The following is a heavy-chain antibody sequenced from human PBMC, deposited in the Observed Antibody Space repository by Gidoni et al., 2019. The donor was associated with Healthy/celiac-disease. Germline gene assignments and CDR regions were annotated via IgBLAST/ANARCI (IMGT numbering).Heavy chain of an antibody. D-gene: IGHD3-22*01. Sequence: EVQLLESGGGLVQPGGSLRLSCAASGFTFSSYAMSWVRQAPGKGLGWVSAISGSGGSTYYADSVKGRFTISRDNSKNTLYLQMNSLRAEDTAVYYCAKGDGYYDSFDYWGQGTLVTVSS. CDR1: GFTFSSYA. CDR2: ISGSGGST. J-gene: IGHJ4*02. V-gene: IGHV3-23*01. CDR3: AKGDGYYDSFDY.